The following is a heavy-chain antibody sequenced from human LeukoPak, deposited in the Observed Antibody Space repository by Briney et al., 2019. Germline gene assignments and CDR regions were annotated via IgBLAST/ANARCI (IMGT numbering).Heavy chain of an antibody. J-gene: IGHJ4*02. CDR1: GFTFSSYG. D-gene: IGHD3-3*01. V-gene: IGHV3-33*01. CDR2: IWYDGSNK. CDR3: ARDESSDYDFWSGPDY. Sequence: GGSLRLPCAASGFTFSSYGMHWVRQAPGKGLEWVAVIWYDGSNKYYAGSVKGRFTISRDNSKNTLYLQMNSLRAEDTAVYYCARDESSDYDFWSGPDYWGQGTLVTVSS.